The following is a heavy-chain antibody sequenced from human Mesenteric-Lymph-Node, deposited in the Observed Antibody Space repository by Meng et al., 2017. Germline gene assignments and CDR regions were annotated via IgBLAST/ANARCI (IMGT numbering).Heavy chain of an antibody. Sequence: QVQLKQWGAEVLKPSETLSLTCAVYVGSLSGYYWSWIRQPPGKGLEWMVEVYHNGVTKYSPSLRSRVVISIDTSKNQFSLNLRSVSAADTAMYYCARGGATPMIIKYWGPGTLVTVSS. CDR1: VGSLSGYY. CDR2: VYHNGVT. D-gene: IGHD3-10*01. J-gene: IGHJ4*02. CDR3: ARGGATPMIIKY. V-gene: IGHV4-34*02.